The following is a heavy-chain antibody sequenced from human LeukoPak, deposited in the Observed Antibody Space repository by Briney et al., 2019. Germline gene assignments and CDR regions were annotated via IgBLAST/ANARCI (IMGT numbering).Heavy chain of an antibody. D-gene: IGHD3-3*01. CDR1: GYSISSGYY. J-gene: IGHJ6*03. CDR2: IYHSGST. V-gene: IGHV4-38-2*02. Sequence: PSETLSLTCTVSGYSISSGYYWGWIRQPPGKGLEWIGSIYHSGSTYYNPSLKSRVTISVDTSKNQFSLKLSSVTAADTAVYYCARESYDFWSGYYRGYYYYYMDVWGKGTTVTVSS. CDR3: ARESYDFWSGYYRGYYYYYMDV.